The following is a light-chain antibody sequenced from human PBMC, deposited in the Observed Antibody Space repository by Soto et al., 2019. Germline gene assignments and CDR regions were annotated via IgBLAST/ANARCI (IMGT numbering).Light chain of an antibody. CDR3: GSYTGSIYV. CDR2: EVS. J-gene: IGLJ1*01. Sequence: QSVLAQPASASGSPGQSITISCTGTSSDVGGYKFVSWYQHHPGKAPKLMIYEVSNRPSGVSSRFSGSKSGNTASLTISGLQAEDEADYYCGSYTGSIYVFGTGTQVTVL. V-gene: IGLV2-14*01. CDR1: SSDVGGYKF.